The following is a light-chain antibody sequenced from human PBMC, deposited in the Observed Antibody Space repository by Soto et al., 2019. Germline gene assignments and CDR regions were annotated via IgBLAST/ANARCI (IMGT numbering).Light chain of an antibody. Sequence: EIVLTQSPATLSVSPGERATLSCRASQSVSSSYLSWYQQKPGQAPTLLIYGASTRATGITDRFSGSGSGTDFTITISSMEPEDFAVYYCQQYGSSSPITFGQGTRLEIK. CDR3: QQYGSSSPIT. V-gene: IGKV3-20*01. J-gene: IGKJ5*01. CDR1: QSVSSSY. CDR2: GAS.